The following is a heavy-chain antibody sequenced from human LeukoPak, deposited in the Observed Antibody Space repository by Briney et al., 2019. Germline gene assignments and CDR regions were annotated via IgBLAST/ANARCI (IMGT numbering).Heavy chain of an antibody. CDR1: GYTFTGYY. CDR3: ARLSIAGQTSQGYDY. V-gene: IGHV1-2*02. D-gene: IGHD6-6*01. CDR2: INPNSGGT. Sequence: ASAKVSCKASGYTFTGYYMHWVRQAPGQGLEWMGWINPNSGGTNYAQKFQGRVTMTRDTSISTAYMELSRLRSDDTAVYYCARLSIAGQTSQGYDYWGQGTLVTVSS. J-gene: IGHJ4*02.